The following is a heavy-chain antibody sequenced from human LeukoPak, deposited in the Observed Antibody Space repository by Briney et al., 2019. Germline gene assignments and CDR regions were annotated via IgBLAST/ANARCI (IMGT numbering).Heavy chain of an antibody. J-gene: IGHJ4*02. CDR3: AKDNSFSSSWYARPRPTYYFDY. Sequence: GGSLRLSCAASGFTFSSYAMSWVRQAPGKGLEWVGRIKSKTDGGTTDYADSVKGRFTISRDNSKNTLYLQMNSLRAEDTAVYYCAKDNSFSSSWYARPRPTYYFDYWGQGTLVTVSS. CDR1: GFTFSSYA. D-gene: IGHD6-13*01. CDR2: IKSKTDGGTT. V-gene: IGHV3-23*01.